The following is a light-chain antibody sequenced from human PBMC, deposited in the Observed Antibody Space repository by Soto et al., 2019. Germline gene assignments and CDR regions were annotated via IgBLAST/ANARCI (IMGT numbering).Light chain of an antibody. CDR1: QGVSNW. Sequence: DIQMTQSPSTLSASVGERVTITCRASQGVSNWLAWYHQKPGKAPKRLLYDVASLDSGVPSRFSGSGSGTEFILTSSSLQPDDGATYYCQQYDSYSWTFDQGTKVEMK. CDR3: QQYDSYSWT. CDR2: DVA. J-gene: IGKJ1*01. V-gene: IGKV1-5*01.